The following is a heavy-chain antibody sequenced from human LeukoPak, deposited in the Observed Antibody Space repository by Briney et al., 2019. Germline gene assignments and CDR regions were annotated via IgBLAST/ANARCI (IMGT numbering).Heavy chain of an antibody. Sequence: TGGSLRLSCVDSGFTFSTYSMNWVRQAPGKGLEWVSSISSSSSYTYYGDSVKGRFTISRDNAKNSLYLQMNSLRAEDTAAYYCARDGAVTNGRYFDYWGQGTLVTVSS. CDR2: ISSSSSYT. D-gene: IGHD4-17*01. CDR1: GFTFSTYS. CDR3: ARDGAVTNGRYFDY. V-gene: IGHV3-21*01. J-gene: IGHJ4*02.